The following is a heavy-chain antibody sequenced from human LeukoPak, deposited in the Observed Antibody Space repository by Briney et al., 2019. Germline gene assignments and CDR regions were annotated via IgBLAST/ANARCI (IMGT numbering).Heavy chain of an antibody. D-gene: IGHD3-22*01. Sequence: GGSLRLSCAASGFIFSSFEMTWVRQAPGKGLEWVSVIYSGGSTYYADSVKGRFTISRDNSKNTLYLQMNSLRAEDTAVYYCATEGLYDSSGSIWGQGTMVTVSS. CDR3: ATEGLYDSSGSI. J-gene: IGHJ3*02. CDR2: IYSGGST. CDR1: GFIFSSFE. V-gene: IGHV3-53*01.